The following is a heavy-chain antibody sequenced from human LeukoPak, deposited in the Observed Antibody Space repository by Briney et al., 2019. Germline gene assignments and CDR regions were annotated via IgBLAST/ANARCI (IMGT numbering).Heavy chain of an antibody. D-gene: IGHD5-24*01. CDR2: INHSGST. Sequence: SEALSLTCAVYGGSFSGYYWSWIRQPPGKGLEWIGEINHSGSTNYNPSLKSRVTISVDTSKNQFSLKLSSVTAADTAVYYCAGGRDGYKSWGQGTLVTVSS. CDR1: GGSFSGYY. V-gene: IGHV4-34*01. J-gene: IGHJ4*02. CDR3: AGGRDGYKS.